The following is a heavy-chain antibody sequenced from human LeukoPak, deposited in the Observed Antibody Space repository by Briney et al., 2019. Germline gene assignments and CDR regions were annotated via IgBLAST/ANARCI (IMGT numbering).Heavy chain of an antibody. Sequence: PSETLSLTCAVSGYSISSGYYWGWTRQPPGKGLEWIGSIYHSGSTYYNPSLKSRVTISVDTSKNQFSLKLSSVTAADTAVYYCARNVDYGDYVDYWGQGTLVTVSS. J-gene: IGHJ4*02. CDR1: GYSISSGYY. CDR2: IYHSGST. D-gene: IGHD4-17*01. V-gene: IGHV4-38-2*01. CDR3: ARNVDYGDYVDY.